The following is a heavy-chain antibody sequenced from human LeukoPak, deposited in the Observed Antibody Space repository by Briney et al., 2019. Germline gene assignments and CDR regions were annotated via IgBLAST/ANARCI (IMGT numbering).Heavy chain of an antibody. V-gene: IGHV1-2*02. CDR2: INPNSGGT. CDR1: GYTFTGYY. CDR3: ARDSGIAVAGEFDF. J-gene: IGHJ4*02. D-gene: IGHD6-19*01. Sequence: ASVKVSCKASGYTFTGYYMYWVRQAPGQGLEWMGWINPNSGGTNYAQKFQGRVTMTRDTSISTAYVDLSRLRSDDTAVYYCARDSGIAVAGEFDFWGQGTLVTVSS.